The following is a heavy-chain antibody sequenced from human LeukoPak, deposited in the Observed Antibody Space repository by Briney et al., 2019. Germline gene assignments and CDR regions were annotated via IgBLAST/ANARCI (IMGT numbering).Heavy chain of an antibody. J-gene: IGHJ4*02. V-gene: IGHV4-39*01. Sequence: PSETLSLTCSIFGDSINKSAFYWGWIRQSPGKGLEWIGSRYETGSTFQNPSLKSRVTISVDTSKNQFFLNLTSATAADTAVYFCARHYGLNYYDSTALEYWGQGILVTVSS. CDR2: RYETGST. CDR1: GDSINKSAFY. CDR3: ARHYGLNYYDSTALEY. D-gene: IGHD3-22*01.